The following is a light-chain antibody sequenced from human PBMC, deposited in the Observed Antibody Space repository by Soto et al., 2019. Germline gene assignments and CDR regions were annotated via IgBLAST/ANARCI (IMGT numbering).Light chain of an antibody. J-gene: IGKJ2*01. Sequence: EIVMTQSPATLSVSPGERVTLSCRASQSISRNLAWCQQKPGQAPRLLIYGASTRATDIPARFSGSGSGTDFTLTISSLQPEDFATYYCQQANAYPYTFGQGTKLEIK. CDR2: GAS. V-gene: IGKV3-15*01. CDR1: QSISRN. CDR3: QQANAYPYT.